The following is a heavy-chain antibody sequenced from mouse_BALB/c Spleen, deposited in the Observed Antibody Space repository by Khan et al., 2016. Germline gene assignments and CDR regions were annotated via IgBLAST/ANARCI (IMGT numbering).Heavy chain of an antibody. D-gene: IGHD2-10*02. CDR2: IWTGGST. CDR3: ARAGVYGNHDSMDY. V-gene: IGHV2-9*02. Sequence: QVQLKQSGPGLVAPSQSLSITCTVSGFSLFSYGVHWVRQPPGKGMEWLGVIWTGGSTNYNSALMSRMSINKDNSKRQIFLNMNSLQTDDTATFYCARAGVYGNHDSMDYWGQGTSVTVSS. CDR1: GFSLFSYG. J-gene: IGHJ4*01.